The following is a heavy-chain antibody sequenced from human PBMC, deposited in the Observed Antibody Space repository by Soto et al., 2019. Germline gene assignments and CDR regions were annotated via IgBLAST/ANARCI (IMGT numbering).Heavy chain of an antibody. CDR3: ARGWGYDSTDYYYAY. V-gene: IGHV1-69*01. CDR1: GGSFNRHT. Sequence: QVQLVQSGAEVRKPGSSVRVSCKASGGSFNRHTISWVRQAPGQGLEWMGGIIPIFGTANHAQKFQGRVTSIADESTSTVYMELSSVRSDDTAIYYCARGWGYDSTDYYYAYWGQGTLVIVSS. J-gene: IGHJ4*02. D-gene: IGHD3-22*01. CDR2: IIPIFGTA.